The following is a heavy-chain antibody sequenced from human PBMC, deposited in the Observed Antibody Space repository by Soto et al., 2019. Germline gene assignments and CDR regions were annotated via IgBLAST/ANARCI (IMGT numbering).Heavy chain of an antibody. J-gene: IGHJ5*02. CDR3: ARHYSSGWIRYNWFDP. V-gene: IGHV4-39*01. CDR2: IYYSGST. D-gene: IGHD6-19*01. CDR1: GGSISSSSYY. Sequence: SETLSLTCTVSGGSISSSSYYWGWIRQPPGKGLEWIGSIYYSGSTYYNPSLKSRVTISVDTSKNQFSLKLSSVTAADTAVYYCARHYSSGWIRYNWFDPWGQGTLVTVSS.